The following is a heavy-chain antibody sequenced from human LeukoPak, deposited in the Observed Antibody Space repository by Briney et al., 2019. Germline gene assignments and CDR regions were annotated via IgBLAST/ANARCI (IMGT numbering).Heavy chain of an antibody. CDR2: IYYSGST. CDR1: GGSLSDYY. CDR3: ARVRDWFDP. J-gene: IGHJ5*02. Sequence: SSETLSLTCAVYGGSLSDYYWSWIRQPPGKGLEWIGYIYYSGSTYYNPSLKSRVTISVDTSKNQFSLKLSSVTAADTAVYYCARVRDWFDPWGQGTLVTVSS. V-gene: IGHV4-30-4*08.